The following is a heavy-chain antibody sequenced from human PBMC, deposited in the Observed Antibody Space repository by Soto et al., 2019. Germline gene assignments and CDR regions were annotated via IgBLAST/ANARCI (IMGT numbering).Heavy chain of an antibody. CDR3: AREGYGGNPQYFQH. Sequence: GGSLRLSCAASGFTFSSYSMNWVRQAPGKGLEWVSSISSSSSYIYYADSVKGRFTISRDNAENSLYLQMNSLRAEDTAVYYCAREGYGGNPQYFQHWGQGTLVTVSS. CDR2: ISSSSSYI. CDR1: GFTFSSYS. V-gene: IGHV3-21*01. J-gene: IGHJ1*01. D-gene: IGHD2-15*01.